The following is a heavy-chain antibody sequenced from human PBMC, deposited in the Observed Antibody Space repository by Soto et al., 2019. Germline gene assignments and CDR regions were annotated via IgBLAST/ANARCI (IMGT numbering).Heavy chain of an antibody. J-gene: IGHJ6*02. V-gene: IGHV3-7*04. D-gene: IGHD3-22*01. CDR2: ISPEGSGK. Sequence: GGSLRLSCIASGLTFSSEWMNWVRQAPGEGLEWVANISPEGSGKHYVDSMKGRFAISRDNPKNSLYLQMNSLRAEDTAVYYCARFYYDSSGYLPSPYYYYYGMDVWGQGTTVTVSS. CDR1: GLTFSSEW. CDR3: ARFYYDSSGYLPSPYYYYYGMDV.